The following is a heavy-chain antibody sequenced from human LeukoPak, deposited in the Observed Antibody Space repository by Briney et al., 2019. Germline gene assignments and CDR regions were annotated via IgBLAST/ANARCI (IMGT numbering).Heavy chain of an antibody. V-gene: IGHV3-33*01. CDR1: GFTFSSYG. CDR3: ARDRGGTVDRPGDCGY. D-gene: IGHD6-6*01. Sequence: GGSLRLSCAASGFTFSSYGMHWVRQAPGKGLEWVAVIWYDGSYQYYADSVKGRFTISRDNSKNTLYLQMNSVRAEDTALYYCARDRGGTVDRPGDCGYWGQGTLVTVSS. J-gene: IGHJ4*02. CDR2: IWYDGSYQ.